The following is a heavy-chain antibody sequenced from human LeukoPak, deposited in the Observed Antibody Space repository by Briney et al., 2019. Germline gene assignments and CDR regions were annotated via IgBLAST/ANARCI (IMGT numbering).Heavy chain of an antibody. Sequence: PGRSLRLSCAAAGFTFSDYWMSWVRQAPGKGLEWVANINQDGSEKYYVDSMKGRFAISRDNAKSSLYLEMNRLRNEDTAIYYCGRSPDMGTVDYWGQGTLATVSS. D-gene: IGHD4-11*01. CDR2: INQDGSEK. V-gene: IGHV3-7*01. CDR3: GRSPDMGTVDY. CDR1: GFTFSDYW. J-gene: IGHJ4*02.